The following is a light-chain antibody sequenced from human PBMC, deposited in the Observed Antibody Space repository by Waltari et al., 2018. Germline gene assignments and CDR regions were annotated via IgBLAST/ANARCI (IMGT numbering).Light chain of an antibody. CDR3: QAWDTITGGV. CDR1: KMGDKF. Sequence: SYELTQPPSVSVSPGQTASITCSGHKMGDKFACWYQQKPGQSPVLVIYQSTKRPSGIPEGFSCSNSVNTATLTISGTHAMDEADYDGQAWDTITGGVFGGGTKLTVL. J-gene: IGLJ2*01. V-gene: IGLV3-1*01. CDR2: QST.